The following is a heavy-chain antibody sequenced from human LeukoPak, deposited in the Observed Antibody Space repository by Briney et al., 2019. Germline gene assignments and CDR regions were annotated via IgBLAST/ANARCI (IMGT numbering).Heavy chain of an antibody. J-gene: IGHJ4*02. CDR1: GFTVSPNY. Sequence: PGGSLRLSCAASGFTVSPNYMSWVRQAPGKVLEWVSVIYRGGSTYYADSVRDRFTISRDNSKNTLYLQMNSLRAEDTAVYYCASASCSGSSCYSGYFDYWGQGTLVTVSS. CDR3: ASASCSGSSCYSGYFDY. V-gene: IGHV3-53*01. CDR2: IYRGGST. D-gene: IGHD2-15*01.